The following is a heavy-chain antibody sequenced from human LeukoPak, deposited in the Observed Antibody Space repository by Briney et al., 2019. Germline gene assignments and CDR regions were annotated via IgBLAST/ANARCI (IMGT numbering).Heavy chain of an antibody. D-gene: IGHD3-22*01. CDR3: ARAGGSEVVITYYFDY. CDR2: INPNSGGT. Sequence: ASGKVSCKASGYTFTGYYMHWVRQAPGRGLEWMGRINPNSGGTNYAQKFQGRVTMTRDTSISTAYMELSRLRSDDTAVYYCARAGGSEVVITYYFDYWGQGTLVTVSS. J-gene: IGHJ4*02. CDR1: GYTFTGYY. V-gene: IGHV1-2*06.